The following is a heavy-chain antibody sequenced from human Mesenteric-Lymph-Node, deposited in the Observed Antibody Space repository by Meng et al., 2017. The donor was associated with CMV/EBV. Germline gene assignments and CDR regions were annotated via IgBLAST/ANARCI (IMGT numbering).Heavy chain of an antibody. CDR3: ARQPLQDTVVVPAAMGREGFDY. J-gene: IGHJ4*02. D-gene: IGHD2-2*01. CDR2: IGTAGDT. Sequence: GGSLRLSCAASGFTFSSYDMHWVRQATGKGLEWVSAIGTAGDTYYPGSVKGRFTISRENAKNSLYLQMSSLRAEDTAVYYCARQPLQDTVVVPAAMGREGFDYWGQGTLVTVSS. CDR1: GFTFSSYD. V-gene: IGHV3-13*01.